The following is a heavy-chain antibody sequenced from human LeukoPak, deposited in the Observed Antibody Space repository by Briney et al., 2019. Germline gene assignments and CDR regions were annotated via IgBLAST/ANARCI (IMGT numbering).Heavy chain of an antibody. V-gene: IGHV1-69*06. Sequence: EASVKVSCKASGGTFSSYAISWVRQAPGQGLEWMGGIIPIFGTANYAQKFQGRVTMTADKSTSTAYMELRSLRSDDTAVYYCARIAASSRAFDIWGQGTMVTVSS. CDR2: IIPIFGTA. J-gene: IGHJ3*02. CDR1: GGTFSSYA. CDR3: ARIAASSRAFDI. D-gene: IGHD6-13*01.